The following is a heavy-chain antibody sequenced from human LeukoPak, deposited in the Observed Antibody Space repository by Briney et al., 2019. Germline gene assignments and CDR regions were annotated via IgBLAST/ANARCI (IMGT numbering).Heavy chain of an antibody. CDR3: ARDPQPYGDGYDY. V-gene: IGHV4-39*07. CDR1: RGSIGSYY. Sequence: SETLSLTCSVFRGSIGSYYWGCIRQPPGKGLEWIGSIYYSGSTYYNPSLKSRVTISVDTSKNQFSLKLSSVTAADTAVYYCARDPQPYGDGYDYWGQGTLVTVSS. D-gene: IGHD4-17*01. CDR2: IYYSGST. J-gene: IGHJ4*02.